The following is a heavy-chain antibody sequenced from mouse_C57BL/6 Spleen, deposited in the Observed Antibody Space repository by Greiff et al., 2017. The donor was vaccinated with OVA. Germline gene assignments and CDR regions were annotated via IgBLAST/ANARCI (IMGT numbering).Heavy chain of an antibody. Sequence: QVQLKESGPGLVQPSQSLSITCTVSGFSLTSYGVHWVRQSPGKGLEWLGVIWSGGSTDYNAAFISRLSISKDNSKSQVFFKMNSLQADDTAIYYCARKGPYYDYGFAYWGQGTLVTVSA. V-gene: IGHV2-2*01. D-gene: IGHD2-4*01. CDR1: GFSLTSYG. J-gene: IGHJ3*01. CDR3: ARKGPYYDYGFAY. CDR2: IWSGGST.